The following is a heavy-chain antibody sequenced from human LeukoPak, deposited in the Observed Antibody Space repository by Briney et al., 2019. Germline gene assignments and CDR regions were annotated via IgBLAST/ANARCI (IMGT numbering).Heavy chain of an antibody. D-gene: IGHD3-22*01. J-gene: IGHJ4*02. CDR1: GFTFSSYA. CDR2: ISGSGGST. V-gene: IGHV3-23*01. Sequence: PGGSLRLSCAASGFTFSSYAMSWVRQAPGKGLEWVSAISGSGGSTYYADSVKGRFTISRDNSKNTLYLQMNSLRAEDTAVYYCAKSYYYDSSGYYPVYDYWGQGTLVTVSS. CDR3: AKSYYYDSSGYYPVYDY.